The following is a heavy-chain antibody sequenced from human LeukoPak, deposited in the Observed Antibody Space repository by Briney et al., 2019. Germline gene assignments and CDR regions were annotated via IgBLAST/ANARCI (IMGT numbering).Heavy chain of an antibody. V-gene: IGHV3-7*03. D-gene: IGHD3-9*01. CDR3: ATDPRLRYFDWLLA. J-gene: IGHJ5*02. CDR1: GFTFSSYW. Sequence: GGSLRLSCAASGFTFSSYWMSWVRQAPGKGLEWVANIKQDGSEKYYVDSVKGRFTISRDNAKNSLYLQMNSLRAEDTAVYYCATDPRLRYFDWLLAWGQGTLVTVSS. CDR2: IKQDGSEK.